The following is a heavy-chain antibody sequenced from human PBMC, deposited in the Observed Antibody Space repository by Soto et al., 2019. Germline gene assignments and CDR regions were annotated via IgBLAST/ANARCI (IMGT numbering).Heavy chain of an antibody. CDR1: GGTFSSYA. CDR3: ARERRYCSGGSCPYYFDY. Sequence: QVQLVQSGAEVKKPGSSVKVSCKASGGTFSSYAISWVRQAPGQGLEWMGGIIPIFGTANYAQKFQGRVTITADESTSTAYMELSSLRSEDTAVYYCARERRYCSGGSCPYYFDYWDQGTLVTVSS. J-gene: IGHJ4*02. D-gene: IGHD2-15*01. V-gene: IGHV1-69*01. CDR2: IIPIFGTA.